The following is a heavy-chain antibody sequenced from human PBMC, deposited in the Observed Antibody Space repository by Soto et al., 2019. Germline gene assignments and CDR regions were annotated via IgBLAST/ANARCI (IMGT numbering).Heavy chain of an antibody. CDR1: GFTFSSYS. CDR3: ARGPNVAAYYYYGMDV. Sequence: EVQLVESGGGLVQPGGSLRLSCAASGFTFSSYSMNWVRQAPGKGLEWVSYISSSSSTIYYADSVKGRFTISRDNAKNSLYLQMNSLRAEDTAVYYCARGPNVAAYYYYGMDVWGQGTTVTVSS. D-gene: IGHD6-13*01. J-gene: IGHJ6*02. CDR2: ISSSSSTI. V-gene: IGHV3-48*01.